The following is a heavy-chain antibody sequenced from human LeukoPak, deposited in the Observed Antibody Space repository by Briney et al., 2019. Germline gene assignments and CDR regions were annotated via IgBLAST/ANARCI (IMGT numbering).Heavy chain of an antibody. CDR2: ISAYNGNT. J-gene: IGHJ4*02. CDR1: GYTFTDSG. D-gene: IGHD3-10*01. Sequence: ASMKVSCKASGYTFTDSGITRVRQAPGQGLEWMGWISAYNGNTNYAQKLQGRVTMTTDTSTSTAYMELRSLRSDDTAVYYCARVPYYGPESSDYWGQGTLVTVSS. V-gene: IGHV1-18*01. CDR3: ARVPYYGPESSDY.